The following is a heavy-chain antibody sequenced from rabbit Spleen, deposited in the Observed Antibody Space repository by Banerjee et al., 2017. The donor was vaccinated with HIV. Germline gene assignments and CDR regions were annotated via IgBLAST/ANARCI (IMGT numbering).Heavy chain of an antibody. V-gene: IGHV1S47*01. D-gene: IGHD1-1*01. CDR3: ARNYVNVFDP. CDR2: IYNGDGST. CDR1: GFDFSSDA. J-gene: IGHJ2*01. Sequence: EESGGDLVQPEGSLTLTCKVSGFDFSSDAMCWVRQAPGKGPECIACIYNGDGSTYYASWVNGRFTISKTSSTTVTLQMTSLTAADTATYFCARNYVNVFDPWGPGTLVTVS.